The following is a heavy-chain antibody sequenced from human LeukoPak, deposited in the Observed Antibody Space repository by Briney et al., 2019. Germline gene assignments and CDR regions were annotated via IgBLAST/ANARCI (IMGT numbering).Heavy chain of an antibody. D-gene: IGHD5-12*01. CDR1: GGSISYYY. J-gene: IGHJ4*02. Sequence: PSETPSLTCTVSGGSISYYYWSWIRQPPGKGLEWIGYIYYSGKNNYNPSLKSRVTVSVDMSKNQFSLKLSSVTAADTAVYFCVRGGSGYDQFDYWGQGTLVTVSP. CDR2: IYYSGKN. CDR3: VRGGSGYDQFDY. V-gene: IGHV4-59*01.